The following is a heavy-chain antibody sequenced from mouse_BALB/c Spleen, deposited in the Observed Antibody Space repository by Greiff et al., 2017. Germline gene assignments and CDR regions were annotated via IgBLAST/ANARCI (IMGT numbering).Heavy chain of an antibody. CDR1: GYTFTSYV. D-gene: IGHD1-1*01. V-gene: IGHV1-14*01. J-gene: IGHJ4*01. Sequence: QLQESGPELVKPGASVKMSCKASGYTFTSYVMHWVKQKPGQGLEWIGYINPYNDGTKYNEKFKGKATLTSDKSSSTAYMELSSLTSEDSAVYYCALWYGSSYYAMDYWGQGTSVTVSS. CDR2: INPYNDGT. CDR3: ALWYGSSYYAMDY.